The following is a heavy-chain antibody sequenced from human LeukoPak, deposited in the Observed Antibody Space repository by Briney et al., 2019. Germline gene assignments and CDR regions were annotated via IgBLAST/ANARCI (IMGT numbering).Heavy chain of an antibody. D-gene: IGHD3-22*01. Sequence: GESLRLSCVGSGFIFSKYWMAWVRQAPGQGLEWVANIKYDGSETYYVDSVKGRFSISRDNGQNSVYLQMNSLRAEDTAVYYCARLRRNSDSSGYYYYYDYWGQGTLVTVSS. V-gene: IGHV3-7*03. CDR3: ARLRRNSDSSGYYYYYDY. J-gene: IGHJ4*02. CDR2: IKYDGSET. CDR1: GFIFSKYW.